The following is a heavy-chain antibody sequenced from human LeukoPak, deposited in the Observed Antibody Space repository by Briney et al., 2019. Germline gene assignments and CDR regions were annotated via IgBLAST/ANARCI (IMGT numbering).Heavy chain of an antibody. V-gene: IGHV1-8*01. CDR2: MNPNSGNT. CDR1: GYTFTSYD. D-gene: IGHD3-10*01. J-gene: IGHJ6*03. Sequence: ASVKVSCKASGYTFTSYDINWVRQATGQGLEWMGWMNPNSGNTGYAQKFQGRVTMTRNTSISTAYMELSSLRSEDTALYYCASWNYGSASYSGYMDVWGKGTTVTVSS. CDR3: ASWNYGSASYSGYMDV.